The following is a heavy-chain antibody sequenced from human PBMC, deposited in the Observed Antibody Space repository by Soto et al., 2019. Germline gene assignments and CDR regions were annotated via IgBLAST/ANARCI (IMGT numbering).Heavy chain of an antibody. CDR3: VRGGGGGLFDP. J-gene: IGHJ5*02. V-gene: IGHV3-11*06. CDR2: ISPGSRYP. Sequence: PGGSLRLSCAGSGFTFGDSYMSWIRQAPGKGLEWLSYISPGSRYPAYADSVKGRFTISRDNAKRSLYLQMMSLTAEDTAIYYCVRGGGGGLFDPWGQGTMVTVSS. CDR1: GFTFGDSY. D-gene: IGHD2-15*01.